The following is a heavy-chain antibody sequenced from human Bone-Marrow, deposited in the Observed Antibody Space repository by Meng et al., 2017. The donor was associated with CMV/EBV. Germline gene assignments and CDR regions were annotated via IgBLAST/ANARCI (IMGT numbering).Heavy chain of an antibody. Sequence: ASVKVSCKASGYTFTSYYMHWVRQAPGQGLEWMGIINPSGGSTSYAQKFQGRVTMTRDTSTSTVYMELGSLRSEDTAVYYCARDDIPRRFQHWGQGTLVTVSS. CDR3: ARDDIPRRFQH. D-gene: IGHD2-2*02. CDR2: INPSGGST. CDR1: GYTFTSYY. J-gene: IGHJ1*01. V-gene: IGHV1-46*01.